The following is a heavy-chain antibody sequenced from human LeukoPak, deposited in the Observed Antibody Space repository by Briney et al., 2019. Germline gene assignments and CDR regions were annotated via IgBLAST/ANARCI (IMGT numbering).Heavy chain of an antibody. CDR2: IYTSGST. Sequence: SQTLSLTCTVSGGSISSGSYYWSWIRQPAGKGLEWIGRIYTSGSTNYNPSLKSRVTISVDTSKNQFSLKLSSLTAADTAVYYCARAIYDYVWGSYLDYWGQGTLVTVSS. V-gene: IGHV4-61*02. CDR1: GGSISSGSYY. D-gene: IGHD3-16*02. J-gene: IGHJ4*02. CDR3: ARAIYDYVWGSYLDY.